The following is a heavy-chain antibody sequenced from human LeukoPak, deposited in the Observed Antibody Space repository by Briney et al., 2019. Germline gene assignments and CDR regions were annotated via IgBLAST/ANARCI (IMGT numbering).Heavy chain of an antibody. V-gene: IGHV3-23*01. D-gene: IGHD3-22*01. J-gene: IGHJ3*02. CDR1: SFTFNSYH. Sequence: PGGSLRLSCTASSFTFNSYHMLWLRQAPGRGLEWVSAFSDSGGSTYYADSEKGRFTISRDNSKNTLYLQMNSLRAEDTAVYYCAKGAVYYDSLGAFDIWGQGTMVTVSS. CDR3: AKGAVYYDSLGAFDI. CDR2: FSDSGGST.